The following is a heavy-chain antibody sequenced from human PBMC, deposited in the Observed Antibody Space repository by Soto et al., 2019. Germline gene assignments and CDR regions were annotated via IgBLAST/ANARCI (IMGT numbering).Heavy chain of an antibody. CDR2: IYHSGST. V-gene: IGHV4-38-2*01. Sequence: SETLSLTCAVSGYSISSGYYWGWIRQPPGKGLEWIGSIYHSGSTYYNPSLKSRVTISVDTSKNQFSLKLSSVTAADTAVYYCARGDYSRGNWFDPWGQETLVTVS. J-gene: IGHJ5*02. D-gene: IGHD4-4*01. CDR3: ARGDYSRGNWFDP. CDR1: GYSISSGYY.